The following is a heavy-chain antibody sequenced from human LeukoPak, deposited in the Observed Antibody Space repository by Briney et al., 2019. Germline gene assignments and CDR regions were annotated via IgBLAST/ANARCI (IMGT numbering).Heavy chain of an antibody. CDR1: GGSISSYY. J-gene: IGHJ6*02. V-gene: IGHV4-4*07. CDR3: ASGERGMDV. Sequence: PSETLSLTCTVSGGSISSYYWGWIRQPAGKGLERIGRIYTSGSTNYNPSLKSRVAMSVDTSKNQFSLKLSSVTAADTAVYYCASGERGMDVWGQGTTVTVSS. CDR2: IYTSGST.